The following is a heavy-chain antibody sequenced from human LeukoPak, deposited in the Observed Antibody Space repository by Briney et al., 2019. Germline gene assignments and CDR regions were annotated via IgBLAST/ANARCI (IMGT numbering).Heavy chain of an antibody. CDR2: IYPGDSDT. CDR1: GYSFTSYW. V-gene: IGHV5-51*01. D-gene: IGHD6-13*01. J-gene: IGHJ5*01. CDR3: ARAGYSVSWVPFHWFDP. Sequence: GESLKISCKGSGYSFTSYWIAWVRQMPGKGLEWMGIIYPGDSDTRYSPSFQGQVTISADKSISTAYLQWSSLKASDTAIYYCARAGYSVSWVPFHWFDPWGQGTLGTGSS.